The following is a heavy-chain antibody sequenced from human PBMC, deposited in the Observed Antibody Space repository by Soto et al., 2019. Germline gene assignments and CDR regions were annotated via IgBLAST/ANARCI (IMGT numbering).Heavy chain of an antibody. CDR2: IDSDGSVT. CDR1: GFTFTTYW. V-gene: IGHV3-74*01. Sequence: GGSLRLSCAASGFTFTTYWMHWVRQAPGKGLVWLSRIDSDGSVTTYVDSVKGRFTISRDNAKDTLYLQMNSLSAEDSAMYYCARGISGSSGSFDYWGQGTLVTVSS. CDR3: ARGISGSSGSFDY. D-gene: IGHD3-22*01. J-gene: IGHJ4*02.